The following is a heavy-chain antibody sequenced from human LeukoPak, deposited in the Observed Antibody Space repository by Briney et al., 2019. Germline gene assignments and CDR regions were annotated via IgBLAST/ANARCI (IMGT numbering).Heavy chain of an antibody. Sequence: GGSLGLSCAASGFTFSSYWMHWVRQAPGKGLVWVSRINSDGSSTSYADSVKGRFTISRDNAKNTLYLQMNSLRAEDTAVYYCASLGGSSGSSDYWGQGTLVTVSS. D-gene: IGHD3-10*01. CDR3: ASLGGSSGSSDY. J-gene: IGHJ4*02. CDR1: GFTFSSYW. V-gene: IGHV3-74*01. CDR2: INSDGSST.